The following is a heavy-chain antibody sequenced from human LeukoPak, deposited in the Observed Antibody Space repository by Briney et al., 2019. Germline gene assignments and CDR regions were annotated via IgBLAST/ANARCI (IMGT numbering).Heavy chain of an antibody. CDR3: SYGSGSYNPLMDV. V-gene: IGHV3-15*01. D-gene: IGHD3-10*01. CDR1: GFTFSNAW. J-gene: IGHJ6*04. Sequence: GGSLRLSCAASGFTFSNAWMSWVRQAPGKGLEWVGRIKSKTDGGTTDYAAPVKGRFTISRDDSKTTLYLQMNSLKTEDTAVYYCSYGSGSYNPLMDVWGKGTTVTVSS. CDR2: IKSKTDGGTT.